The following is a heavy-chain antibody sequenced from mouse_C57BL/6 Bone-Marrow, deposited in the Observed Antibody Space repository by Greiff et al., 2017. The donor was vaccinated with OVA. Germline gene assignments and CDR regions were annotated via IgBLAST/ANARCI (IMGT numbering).Heavy chain of an antibody. CDR3: ARGGMDFDY. CDR1: GFTFSSYG. V-gene: IGHV5-6*02. Sequence: DVMLVESGGDLVKPGGSLKLSCAASGFTFSSYGMSWVRQTPDQRLEWVATISSGGSYTYYPDSVKGRFTISRDNAKNTLYLQMSSLKSEDTAMYYCARGGMDFDYWGQGTTLTVSS. J-gene: IGHJ2*01. D-gene: IGHD2-3*01. CDR2: ISSGGSYT.